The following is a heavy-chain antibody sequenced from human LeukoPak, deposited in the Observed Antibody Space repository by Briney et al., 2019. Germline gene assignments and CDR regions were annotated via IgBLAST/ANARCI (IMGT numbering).Heavy chain of an antibody. J-gene: IGHJ4*02. V-gene: IGHV3-21*01. CDR2: ISSSSIYI. CDR1: GFTFSSYS. CDR3: ARDPTTYGSGSYYYYFDY. Sequence: GGSLRLSCAASGFTFSSYSMNWVRQAPGKGLEWVSSISSSSIYIYYADSVKGRFTISRDNAKNSLYLQMNSLRAEDTAVYYCARDPTTYGSGSYYYYFDYWGQGNLVTVSS. D-gene: IGHD3-10*01.